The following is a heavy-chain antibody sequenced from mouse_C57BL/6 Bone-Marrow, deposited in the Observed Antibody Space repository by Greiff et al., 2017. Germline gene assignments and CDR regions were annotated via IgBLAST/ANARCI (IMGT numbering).Heavy chain of an antibody. D-gene: IGHD2-5*01. Sequence: VQLKESGAELVRPGASVKLSCTASGFNIKDDYMHWVKQRPEQGLEWIGWIDPENGDTEYASKFQGKATITADTSSNTAYLQLSSLTSEDTAVYYCTTAYYSNYVGYWGQGTTLTVSS. V-gene: IGHV14-4*01. CDR1: GFNIKDDY. CDR3: TTAYYSNYVGY. CDR2: IDPENGDT. J-gene: IGHJ2*01.